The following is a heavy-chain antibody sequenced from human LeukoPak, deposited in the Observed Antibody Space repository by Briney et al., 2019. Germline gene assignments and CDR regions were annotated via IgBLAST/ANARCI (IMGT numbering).Heavy chain of an antibody. J-gene: IGHJ4*02. CDR1: GFTFDDYA. CDR3: AKDMRSGSTAGIFDY. Sequence: GGSLRLSCAASGFTFDDYAMHWVRQAPGKGLEWVSGISWNSGSIGYADSVKGRFTISRDNAKNSLYLQMNSLRAEDVALYYCAKDMRSGSTAGIFDYWGQGTLVTVSS. V-gene: IGHV3-9*03. CDR2: ISWNSGSI. D-gene: IGHD6-19*01.